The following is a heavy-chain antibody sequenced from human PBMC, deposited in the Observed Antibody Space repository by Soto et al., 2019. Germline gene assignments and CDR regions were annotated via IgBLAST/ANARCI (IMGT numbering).Heavy chain of an antibody. Sequence: QVHLEQWGAGLLKPSETLSLTCAVYGGSLSGYFWSWVRQPPGKGLEWVGEINHSGSTNYNPSLKSRVTISADTSKNQFSLRLSSVTAADSGIYFCASYHYYDFWIGSRHYMDAWGKGTTVTVSS. CDR2: INHSGST. D-gene: IGHD3-3*01. J-gene: IGHJ6*03. V-gene: IGHV4-34*01. CDR1: GGSLSGYF. CDR3: ASYHYYDFWIGSRHYMDA.